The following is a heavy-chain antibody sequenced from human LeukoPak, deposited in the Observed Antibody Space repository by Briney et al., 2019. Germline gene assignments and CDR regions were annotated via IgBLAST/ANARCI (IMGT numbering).Heavy chain of an antibody. J-gene: IGHJ4*02. V-gene: IGHV3-7*05. CDR2: IKYDGSEE. CDR3: ARYGTTRSWAY. CDR1: GFTFSSYA. D-gene: IGHD1-7*01. Sequence: GGSLRLSCAASGFTFSSYAMSWVRQAPGKGLEWVANIKYDGSEEYYVDSVKGRFTVSRDNAKNSLYLQMNSLRAEDTAVYYCARYGTTRSWAYWGQGTLVTVSS.